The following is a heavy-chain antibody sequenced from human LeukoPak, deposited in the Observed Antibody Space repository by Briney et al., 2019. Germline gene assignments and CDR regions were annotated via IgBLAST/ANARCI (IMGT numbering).Heavy chain of an antibody. CDR1: GFTFTSYT. CDR3: PKAHPGFEY. Sequence: AGGSLRLSCAASGFTFTSYTMNWVRQAPGKGLEWVASIGTTSTFIHYADSVKGRFTISRDNAKDSLFLQMNSLGPKETAVYYCPKAHPGFEYWGQGVLVTVSS. CDR2: IGTTSTFI. V-gene: IGHV3-21*01. J-gene: IGHJ4*02.